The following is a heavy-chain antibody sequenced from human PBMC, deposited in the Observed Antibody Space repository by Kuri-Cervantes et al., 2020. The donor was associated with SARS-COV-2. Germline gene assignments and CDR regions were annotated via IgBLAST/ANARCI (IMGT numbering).Heavy chain of an antibody. CDR1: GYSFTSYW. D-gene: IGHD3-22*01. Sequence: KVSCKGSGYSFTSYWIGWVRQMPGKGLEWMGIIYPGDSDTRYSPSFQGQVTISADKSISTAYLQWSSLKASDTAMYYCARPLYYYDSSGYPGSVAAFDIWGQGAMVTVSS. J-gene: IGHJ3*02. V-gene: IGHV5-51*01. CDR2: IYPGDSDT. CDR3: ARPLYYYDSSGYPGSVAAFDI.